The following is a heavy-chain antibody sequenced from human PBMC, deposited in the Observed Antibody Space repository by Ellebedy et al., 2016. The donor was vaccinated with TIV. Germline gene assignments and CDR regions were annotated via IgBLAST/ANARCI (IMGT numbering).Heavy chain of an antibody. CDR1: GGTFSSYA. V-gene: IGHV1-69*13. D-gene: IGHD5-24*01. Sequence: SVKVSXKASGGTFSSYAISWVRQAPGQGLEWMGGIIPIFGTANYAQKFQGRVTITADESTSTAYMELSSLRSDDTAVYYCARDQRWLQFSDWGQGTLVTVSS. CDR2: IIPIFGTA. J-gene: IGHJ4*02. CDR3: ARDQRWLQFSD.